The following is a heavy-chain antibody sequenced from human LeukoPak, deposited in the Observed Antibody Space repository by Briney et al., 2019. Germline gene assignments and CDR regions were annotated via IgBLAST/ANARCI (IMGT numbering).Heavy chain of an antibody. V-gene: IGHV3-21*01. CDR1: GFTSSSYS. D-gene: IGHD3-10*01. CDR3: ARDLSVGYYGSGSSPLFDY. CDR2: ISSSSSYI. J-gene: IGHJ4*02. Sequence: GGSLRLSCAASGFTSSSYSMNWVRQAPGKGLEWVSSISSSSSYIYYADSVKGRFTISRDNAKNSLYLQMNSLRAEDTAVYYCARDLSVGYYGSGSSPLFDYWGQGTLVTVSS.